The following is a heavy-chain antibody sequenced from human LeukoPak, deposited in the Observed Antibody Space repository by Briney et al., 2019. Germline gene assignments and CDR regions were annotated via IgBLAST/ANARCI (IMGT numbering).Heavy chain of an antibody. CDR1: GFTFSSYA. CDR2: ISGSGGST. CDR3: AKTTIVVVVAATIFDY. Sequence: GGSLRLSCAASGFTFSSYAMSWVRQAPGKGLEWVSAISGSGGSTYYADSVKGRFTISRYNSKNTLYLQMNSLRAEDTAVYYCAKTTIVVVVAATIFDYWGQGTLVTVSS. V-gene: IGHV3-23*01. J-gene: IGHJ4*02. D-gene: IGHD2-15*01.